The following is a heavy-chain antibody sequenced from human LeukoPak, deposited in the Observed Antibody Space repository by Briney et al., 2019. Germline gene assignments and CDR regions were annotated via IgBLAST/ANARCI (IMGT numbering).Heavy chain of an antibody. CDR1: GYTFTGYY. D-gene: IGHD3-22*01. CDR2: INPNSGGT. CDR3: ARDGIGYAPLLDY. Sequence: GASVKVSCKASGYTFTGYYMHWVRQAPGQGLEWMGWINPNSGGTNYAQKFQGWVTMTRDTSISTAYMELSRLRSDDTAVYYCARDGIGYAPLLDYWGQGTLVTVSS. V-gene: IGHV1-2*04. J-gene: IGHJ4*02.